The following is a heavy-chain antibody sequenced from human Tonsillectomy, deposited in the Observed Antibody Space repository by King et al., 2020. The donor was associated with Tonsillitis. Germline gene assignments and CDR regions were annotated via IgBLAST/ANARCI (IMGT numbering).Heavy chain of an antibody. CDR2: ISSSGTTI. Sequence: VQLVESGGGLVKPGGSLRLSCAASGFTFSDYYMSWIRQAPGKGLEWVSYISSSGTTIYYADSVKGRFTISRDNAKNSQYLQMNSLRAEDTAVYYCARASVQLVFGESFKQGRRVKYYYYCMDVGGKGTTVTVSS. J-gene: IGHJ6*04. V-gene: IGHV3-11*01. D-gene: IGHD3-10*02. CDR1: GFTFSDYY. CDR3: ARASVQLVFGESFKQGRRVKYYYYCMDV.